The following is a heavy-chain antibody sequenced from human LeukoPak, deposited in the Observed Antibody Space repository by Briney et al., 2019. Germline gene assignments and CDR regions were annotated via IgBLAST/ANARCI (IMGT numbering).Heavy chain of an antibody. Sequence: GGSLRLSCAASGFTFSSYAMHWVRQAPGKGLEWVSAISGSGVTTHYAGSVKGRFSISRDNSENTLYLQMNSLRAEDTALYYCAKKVVVGATSPYSDFQDWGQGTLVTVSS. V-gene: IGHV3-23*01. J-gene: IGHJ1*01. D-gene: IGHD1-26*01. CDR3: AKKVVVGATSPYSDFQD. CDR1: GFTFSSYA. CDR2: ISGSGVTT.